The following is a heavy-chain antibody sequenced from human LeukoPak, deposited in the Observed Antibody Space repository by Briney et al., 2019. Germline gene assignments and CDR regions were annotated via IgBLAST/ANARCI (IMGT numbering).Heavy chain of an antibody. Sequence: SETLSLTCTVSGGSISSHYWSWIRQPPGKGLEWIGYIYYSGSTNYNPSLKSRVTISVDTSKNQFSLKPSSVTAADTAVYYCARVAGDSSGIDYWGQGTLVTVSS. CDR2: IYYSGST. CDR3: ARVAGDSSGIDY. J-gene: IGHJ4*02. D-gene: IGHD3-22*01. CDR1: GGSISSHY. V-gene: IGHV4-59*11.